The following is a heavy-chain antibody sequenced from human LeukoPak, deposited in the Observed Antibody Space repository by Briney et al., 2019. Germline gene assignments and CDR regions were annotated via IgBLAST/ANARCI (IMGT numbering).Heavy chain of an antibody. V-gene: IGHV1-2*02. CDR2: MSPNSGGT. D-gene: IGHD6-13*01. Sequence: GASVKVSCKASGYTFTGYYMHWVRQAPGQGLEWMGWMSPNSGGTNYAQKFQGRVTMTRDTSISTAYMELSRLRSDDTAVYYCARGGIAAAGAYNWFDPWGQGTLVTVSS. J-gene: IGHJ5*02. CDR3: ARGGIAAAGAYNWFDP. CDR1: GYTFTGYY.